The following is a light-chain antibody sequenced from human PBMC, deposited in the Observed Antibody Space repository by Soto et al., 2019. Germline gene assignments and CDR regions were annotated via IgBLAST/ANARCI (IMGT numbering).Light chain of an antibody. CDR3: SSYTSSDTLV. Sequence: QSALTQPASVSGSPGQSITISCTGTSSDVGAYNYVSWYQQPPGEAPKLMIYEVTDRPSGVSNRFSGSKSGNTASLTISGLQAEDEADYYCSSYTSSDTLVFGTGPKVTVL. J-gene: IGLJ1*01. CDR2: EVT. V-gene: IGLV2-14*01. CDR1: SSDVGAYNY.